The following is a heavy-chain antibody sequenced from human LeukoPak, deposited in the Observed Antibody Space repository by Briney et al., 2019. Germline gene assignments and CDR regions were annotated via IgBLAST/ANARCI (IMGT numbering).Heavy chain of an antibody. V-gene: IGHV4-30-4*01. J-gene: IGHJ4*02. D-gene: IGHD2-15*01. Sequence: PSETLSLTCTVSGGSISSGDYYWSWIRQPPGKGLEWIGYIYYSGSTYYNPSLKSRVTISVDTSKNQFSLKLSSVTAADTAVYYCARGTAAPLLFDYWGQETLVTVSS. CDR3: ARGTAAPLLFDY. CDR1: GGSISSGDYY. CDR2: IYYSGST.